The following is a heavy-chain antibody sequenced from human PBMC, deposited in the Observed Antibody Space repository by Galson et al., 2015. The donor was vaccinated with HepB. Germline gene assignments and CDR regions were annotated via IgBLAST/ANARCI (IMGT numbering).Heavy chain of an antibody. D-gene: IGHD6-19*01. CDR1: GFSLSTRGLC. Sequence: PALVKPTQTLTLTCTFSGFSLSTRGLCVSWLRQPPGKALEWLARIDWDDDRYYTTSLKTRLTISKDTAKSQVVLTTTNMDPVDTATYYCARNKYSNGWYDYWGQGTLVTVSS. CDR3: ARNKYSNGWYDY. J-gene: IGHJ4*02. CDR2: IDWDDDR. V-gene: IGHV2-70*11.